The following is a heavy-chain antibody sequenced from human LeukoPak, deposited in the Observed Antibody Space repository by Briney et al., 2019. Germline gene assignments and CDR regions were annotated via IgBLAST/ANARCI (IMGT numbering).Heavy chain of an antibody. J-gene: IGHJ4*02. CDR1: GGSISSGGYY. V-gene: IGHV4-31*03. Sequence: PPQTLSLTCTVSGGSISSGGYYWSWIRQHPGKGLEWIGYIYYSGSTYYNPSLKSRVTISVDTSKNQFSLKLSSVTAADTAVYYCARTRTMVRGVILYYFDYWGQGTLVTVSS. CDR3: ARTRTMVRGVILYYFDY. D-gene: IGHD3-10*01. CDR2: IYYSGST.